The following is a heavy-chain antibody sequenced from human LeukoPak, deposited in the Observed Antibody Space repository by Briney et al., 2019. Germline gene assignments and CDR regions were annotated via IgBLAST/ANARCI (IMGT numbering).Heavy chain of an antibody. V-gene: IGHV4-39*01. J-gene: IGHJ4*02. CDR2: IYYSGST. Sequence: PSETLSLTCTVSGGSISSSSYYWGWIRQPPGKGLEWIGSIYYSGSTYYNPSLKSRVTISVDTSKNQFSLKLSSVTAADTAVYYCACNGGQGILWFGELFNGWGQGTLVTVSS. CDR3: ACNGGQGILWFGELFNG. D-gene: IGHD3-10*01. CDR1: GGSISSSSYY.